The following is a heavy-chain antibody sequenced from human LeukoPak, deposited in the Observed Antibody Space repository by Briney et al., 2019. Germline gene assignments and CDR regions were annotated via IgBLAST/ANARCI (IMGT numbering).Heavy chain of an antibody. CDR1: GSTFSNAW. J-gene: IGHJ4*02. CDR2: IKSKTDGATT. CDR3: AKDSLADIDY. D-gene: IGHD3-16*01. Sequence: PGGSLRLSCAASGSTFSNAWMSWVRQAPGKGLEWVGRIKSKTDGATTDYAAPVKGRFTISRDDSKNTLYLQMNSLRAEDTAVYYCAKDSLADIDYWGQGTLVTVSS. V-gene: IGHV3-15*01.